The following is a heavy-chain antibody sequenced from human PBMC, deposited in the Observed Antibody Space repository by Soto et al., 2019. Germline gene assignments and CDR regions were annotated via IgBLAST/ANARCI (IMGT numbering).Heavy chain of an antibody. CDR1: GGTFSSYA. D-gene: IGHD2-2*01. Sequence: GASVKVSCKASGGTFSSYAISWVRQAPGQGLEWMGGIIPIFGTANYAQKFQGRVTITADESTSTAYMELSSLRSEDTAVYYCARDQELRYCSSTSCSNYYYYGMDVWGQGTTVTVSS. J-gene: IGHJ6*02. V-gene: IGHV1-69*13. CDR2: IIPIFGTA. CDR3: ARDQELRYCSSTSCSNYYYYGMDV.